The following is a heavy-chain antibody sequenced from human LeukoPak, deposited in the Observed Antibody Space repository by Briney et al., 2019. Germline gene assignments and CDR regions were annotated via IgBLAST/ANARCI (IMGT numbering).Heavy chain of an antibody. CDR2: IYSGGST. D-gene: IGHD3-10*01. CDR3: ARDGVWFGELFDY. J-gene: IGHJ4*02. Sequence: GGSLRLSCAASGFTFSTYSMNWVRQAPGKGLEWVSVIYSGGSTYYADSVKGRFTISRDNSKNTLYLQMNSLRAEDTAVYYCARDGVWFGELFDYWGQGTLVTVSS. CDR1: GFTFSTYS. V-gene: IGHV3-53*01.